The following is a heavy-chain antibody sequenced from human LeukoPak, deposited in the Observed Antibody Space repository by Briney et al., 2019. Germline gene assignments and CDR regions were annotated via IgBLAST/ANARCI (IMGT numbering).Heavy chain of an antibody. Sequence: PGGSLRLSCAASGFTFSSYWMHWVRQAPGKGLVWVSRINSDGSTTTYADSVKGRFTISRDNAKNTLYLQMNTLTAEDTAVYYCAGTWYSLDAFDIWGQGTMVTVSS. CDR2: INSDGSTT. V-gene: IGHV3-74*01. CDR1: GFTFSSYW. CDR3: AGTWYSLDAFDI. J-gene: IGHJ3*02. D-gene: IGHD1-1*01.